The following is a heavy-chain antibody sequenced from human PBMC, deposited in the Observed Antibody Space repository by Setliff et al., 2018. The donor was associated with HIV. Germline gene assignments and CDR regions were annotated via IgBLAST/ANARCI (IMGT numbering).Heavy chain of an antibody. CDR3: ATNPEMATINYYYYYMDV. J-gene: IGHJ6*03. Sequence: SVKVSCKASGGTLSGFAISYAISWVRQAPGQGLEWMGGIIPVFGTTNYAQKFQGRVTITADESTSTVYMELSSLRSEDTAVYYCATNPEMATINYYYYYMDVWGKGTTVTVS. CDR1: GGTLSGFAISYA. D-gene: IGHD5-12*01. V-gene: IGHV1-69*13. CDR2: IIPVFGTT.